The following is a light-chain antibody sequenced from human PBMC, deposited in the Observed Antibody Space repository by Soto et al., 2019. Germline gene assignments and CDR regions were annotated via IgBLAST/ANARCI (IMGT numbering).Light chain of an antibody. Sequence: DIPMTQSPSSLSASVGDRVTITCRASQDISDSLAWYQQKPGKAPKYLIYAASTLESGVPSRFSGSGSGTDFTLSISGLQPEDVATYYCQKYNSAPFTFGPGTTVDLK. CDR3: QKYNSAPFT. CDR2: AAS. CDR1: QDISDS. J-gene: IGKJ3*01. V-gene: IGKV1-27*01.